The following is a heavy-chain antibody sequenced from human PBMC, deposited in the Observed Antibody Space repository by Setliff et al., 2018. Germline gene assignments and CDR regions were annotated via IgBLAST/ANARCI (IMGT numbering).Heavy chain of an antibody. Sequence: PGGSLSLSCAASGFTFSSYAITWVRQAPGKGLEWVSVISGSAQTTYYADSVKGRFTISRDNSKNTVYLEMNSLRAEDTAVYYCAKRGPYCSGGTCHYYFDYWGQGTLVTVSS. CDR1: GFTFSSYA. J-gene: IGHJ4*02. D-gene: IGHD2-15*01. CDR3: AKRGPYCSGGTCHYYFDY. CDR2: ISGSAQTT. V-gene: IGHV3-23*01.